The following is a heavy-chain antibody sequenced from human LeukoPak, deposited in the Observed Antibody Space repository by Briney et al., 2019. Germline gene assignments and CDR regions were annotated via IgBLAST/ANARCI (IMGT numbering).Heavy chain of an antibody. Sequence: GGSLRLSCEASGFTFNTYSMNWSRQAPGKGLEWVSSIDSSGGYMFYADSVKGRFIISRDNAKDSLYLQMSSLRGEDTALYYCATEHWGPNSWGQGTLVTVSS. V-gene: IGHV3-21*06. D-gene: IGHD3-16*01. CDR1: GFTFNTYS. CDR2: IDSSGGYM. J-gene: IGHJ4*02. CDR3: ATEHWGPNS.